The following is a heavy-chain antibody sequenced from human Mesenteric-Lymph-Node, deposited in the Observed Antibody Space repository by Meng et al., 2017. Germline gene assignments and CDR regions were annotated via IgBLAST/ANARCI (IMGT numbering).Heavy chain of an antibody. J-gene: IGHJ4*02. D-gene: IGHD2-8*02. CDR3: ARRPTGIDY. CDR1: GGCLRGAY. CDR2: IIHGGSP. Sequence: QGQLQQWGAGLLKPSATLSLTGAGNGGCLRGAYWNWIRQPPGKGLEWIGEIIHGGSPSYNPSLKSRVTISIDTSKNQLSLMLSSVTAADTAVYYCARRPTGIDYWGQGTLVTVSS. V-gene: IGHV4-34*12.